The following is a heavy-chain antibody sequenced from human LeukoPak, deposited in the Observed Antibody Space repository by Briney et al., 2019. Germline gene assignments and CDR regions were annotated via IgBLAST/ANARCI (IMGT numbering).Heavy chain of an antibody. D-gene: IGHD3-22*01. CDR2: IYYSGST. CDR1: GGSISSASYY. Sequence: PSQTLSLTCTVSGGSISSASYYWSWIWQPPGKGLEWIGYIYYSGSTNYNPSLKSRITISVDTSKNQFSLKLSSVTAADTAVYYCARRIYDSRGYYYFDYWGQGTLVTVSS. V-gene: IGHV4-61*01. J-gene: IGHJ4*02. CDR3: ARRIYDSRGYYYFDY.